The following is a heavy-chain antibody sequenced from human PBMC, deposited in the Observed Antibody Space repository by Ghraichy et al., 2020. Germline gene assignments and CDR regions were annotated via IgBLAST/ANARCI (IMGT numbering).Heavy chain of an antibody. CDR3: ARALYYDFWSGYYPSCYFDY. V-gene: IGHV4-59*01. J-gene: IGHJ4*02. Sequence: SETLSLTCTVSGGSISSYYWSWIRQPPGKGLEWIGYIYYSGSTNYNPSLKSRVTISVDTSKNQFSLKLSSVTAADTAVYYCARALYYDFWSGYYPSCYFDYWGQGTLVTVSS. D-gene: IGHD3-3*01. CDR1: GGSISSYY. CDR2: IYYSGST.